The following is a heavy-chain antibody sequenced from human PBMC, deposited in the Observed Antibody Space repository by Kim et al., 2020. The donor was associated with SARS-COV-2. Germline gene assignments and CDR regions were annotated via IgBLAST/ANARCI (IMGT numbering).Heavy chain of an antibody. V-gene: IGHV1-69*13. CDR2: IIPIFGTA. J-gene: IGHJ6*02. D-gene: IGHD2-15*01. CDR1: GGTFSSYA. Sequence: SVKVSCKASGGTFSSYAISWVRQAPGQGLEWMGGIIPIFGTANYAQKFQGRVRITADESTSTAYMELSSLRSEDTAVYYCARDPQLGYCSGGSCHQYYYGMDVWGQGTTVTVSS. CDR3: ARDPQLGYCSGGSCHQYYYGMDV.